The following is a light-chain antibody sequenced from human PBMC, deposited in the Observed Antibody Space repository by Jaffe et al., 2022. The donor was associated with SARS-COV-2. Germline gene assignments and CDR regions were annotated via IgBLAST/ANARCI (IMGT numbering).Light chain of an antibody. CDR3: QQYNNWPLT. J-gene: IGKJ4*01. CDR2: GAS. V-gene: IGKV3-15*01. CDR1: QSVSST. Sequence: ETVMTQSPATLSVSPGERATLSCRASQSVSSTLAWYQHKPGQAPRLLIYGASTRATGIPARFSGSGSGTEFTLTISSLQSEDFAVYYCQQYNNWPLTFGGGTKVEIK.